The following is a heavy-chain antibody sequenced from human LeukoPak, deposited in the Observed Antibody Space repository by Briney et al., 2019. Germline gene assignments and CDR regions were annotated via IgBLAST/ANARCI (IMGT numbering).Heavy chain of an antibody. J-gene: IGHJ4*02. CDR3: ARRSSGSPPFYFDY. Sequence: GRSLRLSCAASGFTFSSYGMHWVRQAPGKGLEWVAVIWYDGSNKYYADSVKGRFTISRDNAKNTLYLQMNSLRAEDTAMYYCARRSSGSPPFYFDYWGQGTLVTVSS. V-gene: IGHV3-33*01. CDR1: GFTFSSYG. CDR2: IWYDGSNK. D-gene: IGHD1-26*01.